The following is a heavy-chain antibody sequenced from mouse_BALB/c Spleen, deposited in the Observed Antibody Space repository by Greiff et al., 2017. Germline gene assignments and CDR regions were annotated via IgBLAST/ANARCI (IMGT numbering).Heavy chain of an antibody. CDR2: IWSGGST. CDR3: ARKGYDYDGYAMDY. V-gene: IGHV2-2*02. CDR1: GFSLTSYG. Sequence: VQLQQSGPGLVQPSQSLSITCTVSGFSLTSYGVHWVRQSPGKGLEWLGVIWSGGSTDYNAAFISRLSISKDNSKSQVFFKMNSLQANDTAIYYCARKGYDYDGYAMDYWGQGTSVTVSS. D-gene: IGHD2-4*01. J-gene: IGHJ4*01.